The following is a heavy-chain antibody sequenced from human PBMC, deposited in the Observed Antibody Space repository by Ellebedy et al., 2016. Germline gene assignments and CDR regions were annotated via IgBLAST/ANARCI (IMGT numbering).Heavy chain of an antibody. CDR2: IYHSGST. J-gene: IGHJ6*02. CDR1: GGSFSGYY. D-gene: IGHD3-22*01. V-gene: IGHV4-34*01. Sequence: SETLSLXCAVYGGSFSGYYWSWIRQPPGKGLEWIGEIYHSGSTNYNPSLKSRVTISVDKSKNQFSLKLSSVTAADTAVYYCARDMEGYYYDSSGPGGYGMDVWGQGTTVTVSS. CDR3: ARDMEGYYYDSSGPGGYGMDV.